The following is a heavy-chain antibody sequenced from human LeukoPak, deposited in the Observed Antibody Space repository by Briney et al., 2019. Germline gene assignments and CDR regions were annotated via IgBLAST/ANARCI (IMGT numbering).Heavy chain of an antibody. V-gene: IGHV4-59*08. CDR1: GGSIGSNY. D-gene: IGHD6-19*01. J-gene: IGHJ4*02. Sequence: SETLSLTCTVSGGSIGSNYWTWIRQPPGKGLEYIGYIYYTGGTNYNPSLKSRVTISVDTSKNQFSLKLSSVTAADTAAYFCAKYGNSGWVIDNWGQGTLVTVSS. CDR2: IYYTGGT. CDR3: AKYGNSGWVIDN.